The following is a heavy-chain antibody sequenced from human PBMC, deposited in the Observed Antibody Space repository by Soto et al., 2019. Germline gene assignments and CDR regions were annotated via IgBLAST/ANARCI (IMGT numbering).Heavy chain of an antibody. CDR3: ARGPGYGDYTYYSYGMDV. CDR1: GGSISSYY. Sequence: SETLSLTCTVSGGSISSYYWSWIRQPPGKGLEWIGYIYHSGSTNYNPSLKSRVTISVDKSKNQFSLKLSSVTAADTAVYYCARGPGYGDYTYYSYGMDVWGKGTTVTVSS. D-gene: IGHD4-17*01. J-gene: IGHJ6*04. CDR2: IYHSGST. V-gene: IGHV4-59*12.